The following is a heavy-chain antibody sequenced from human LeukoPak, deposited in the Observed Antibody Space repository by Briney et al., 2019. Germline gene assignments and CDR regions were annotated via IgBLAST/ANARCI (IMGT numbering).Heavy chain of an antibody. CDR2: IHYSGST. V-gene: IGHV4-59*01. CDR3: AGGRYKYDSRGYLHYFDF. J-gene: IGHJ4*02. Sequence: SETLSLTCSVSGGSITEYYWSWIRQPPVKGLEWIGYIHYSGSTNYNTSLKSRVTISIDTSKNQFSLKLSSVTAADTAVYYCAGGRYKYDSRGYLHYFDFWGQGTLVTVSS. CDR1: GGSITEYY. D-gene: IGHD3-22*01.